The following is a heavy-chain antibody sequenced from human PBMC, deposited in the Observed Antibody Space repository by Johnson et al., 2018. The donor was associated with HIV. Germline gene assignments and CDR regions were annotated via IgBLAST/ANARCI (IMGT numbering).Heavy chain of an antibody. J-gene: IGHJ3*02. V-gene: IGHV3-66*02. D-gene: IGHD3-16*01. Sequence: VQLVESGGGLVQPGGSLRLSCAASGFTLSSNYMSWVRQAPGKGLEWVSVIYSGGRTYYADSVKGRFTISRDNSKNTLYLQMNSLRAEDTAVYYCARRGRRADDAFDIWGQGTMVTVSS. CDR3: ARRGRRADDAFDI. CDR2: IYSGGRT. CDR1: GFTLSSNY.